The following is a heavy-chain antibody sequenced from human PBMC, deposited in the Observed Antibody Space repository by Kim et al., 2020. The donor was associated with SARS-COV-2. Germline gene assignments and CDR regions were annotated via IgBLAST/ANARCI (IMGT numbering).Heavy chain of an antibody. Sequence: GGSLRLSCAASGFTFDDYAMHWVRQAPGKGLEWVSGISWNSGSIGYADSVKGRFTISRDNAKNSLYLQMNSLRAEDTALYYCAKVEGYCSSTSCYGGYF. V-gene: IGHV3-9*01. CDR2: ISWNSGSI. CDR1: GFTFDDYA. J-gene: IGHJ1*01. D-gene: IGHD2-2*01. CDR3: AKVEGYCSSTSCYGGYF.